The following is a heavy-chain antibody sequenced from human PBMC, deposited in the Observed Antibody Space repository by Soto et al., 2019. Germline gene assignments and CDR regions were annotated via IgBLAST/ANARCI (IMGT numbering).Heavy chain of an antibody. J-gene: IGHJ6*03. CDR2: IYPGDSDT. CDR3: ARGGTNGDYGGGPYYYYMDV. CDR1: GYSFTSYW. D-gene: IGHD4-17*01. Sequence: PGESLKISCKGSGYSFTSYWIGWARQMPGKGLEWMGIIYPGDSDTRYSPSFHGQVTISADKSISTAYLQWSSLKASDTAMYYCARGGTNGDYGGGPYYYYMDVWGKGTTVTVSS. V-gene: IGHV5-51*01.